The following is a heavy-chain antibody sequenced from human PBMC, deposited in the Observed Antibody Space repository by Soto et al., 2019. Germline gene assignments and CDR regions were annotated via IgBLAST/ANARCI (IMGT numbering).Heavy chain of an antibody. J-gene: IGHJ6*02. CDR1: GGTFSSYA. CDR3: AREGPYSSGGTYGMDV. Sequence: QVQLVQSGAEVKKPGSSVKVSCKASGGTFSSYAISWVRQAPGQGLAWMGGIIPIFGPANYAQKFMGRVTITADKATSTAYMELSSMRSEDTAVYYCAREGPYSSGGTYGMDVWGQGTMVNVSS. D-gene: IGHD6-19*01. CDR2: IIPIFGPA. V-gene: IGHV1-69*06.